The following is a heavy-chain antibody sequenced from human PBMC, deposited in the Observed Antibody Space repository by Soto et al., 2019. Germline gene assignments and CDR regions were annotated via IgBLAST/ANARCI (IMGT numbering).Heavy chain of an antibody. Sequence: QVQLVQSGAEVKKPGASVKVSCKASGYTFTNYGISWVRQAPGQGLEWMGWISAYNGNTNYAQKVQGRVTMTTDTSASTAYMELRSLRSDDTAVYYCARDSVYCSGGSCYPFDYWGQGTLVTVSS. CDR2: ISAYNGNT. D-gene: IGHD2-15*01. CDR3: ARDSVYCSGGSCYPFDY. J-gene: IGHJ4*02. CDR1: GYTFTNYG. V-gene: IGHV1-18*01.